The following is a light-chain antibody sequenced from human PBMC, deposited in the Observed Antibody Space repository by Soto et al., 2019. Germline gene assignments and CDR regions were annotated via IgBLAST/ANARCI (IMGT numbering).Light chain of an antibody. CDR2: EVT. J-gene: IGLJ2*01. CDR1: NSDVGGHNY. CDR3: SSYTSANTLI. Sequence: QSALTQPAFVSGSPGQSITISCTGTNSDVGGHNYVSWYQQHPGKAPKLIIYEVTNRPSGISDRFSGSKSGNTASLTISGLLAEDEADYFCSSYTSANTLIFGGGTQLTVL. V-gene: IGLV2-14*01.